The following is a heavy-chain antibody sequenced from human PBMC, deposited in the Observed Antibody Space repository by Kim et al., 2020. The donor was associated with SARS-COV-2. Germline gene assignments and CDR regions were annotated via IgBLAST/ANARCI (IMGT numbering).Heavy chain of an antibody. V-gene: IGHV3-30-3*01. J-gene: IGHJ6*03. CDR2: ISYDGRNK. Sequence: GGSLRLSCAASGFTFSSYSMHWVRQAPDRGMEWVAVISYDGRNKYYPDSVKGRFTITRDNSKNTLYLQMNSLRGEDTAVYYCARGDSTVSYYYYMDVWGKGTTVTVS. CDR3: ARGDSTVSYYYYMDV. CDR1: GFTFSSYS. D-gene: IGHD3-22*01.